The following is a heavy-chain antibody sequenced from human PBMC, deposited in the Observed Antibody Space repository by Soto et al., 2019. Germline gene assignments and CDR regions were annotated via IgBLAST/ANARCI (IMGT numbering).Heavy chain of an antibody. V-gene: IGHV1-69*13. J-gene: IGHJ3*02. Sequence: ASVKVSCKASGGTFSSYAISWVRQAPGQGLEWMGGIIPIFGTANYAQKFQGRVTITADESTSTAYMELSSLRSEDTAVYYCARQTGDPGGRAFDIWGQGTMVTVSS. CDR1: GGTFSSYA. CDR3: ARQTGDPGGRAFDI. D-gene: IGHD7-27*01. CDR2: IIPIFGTA.